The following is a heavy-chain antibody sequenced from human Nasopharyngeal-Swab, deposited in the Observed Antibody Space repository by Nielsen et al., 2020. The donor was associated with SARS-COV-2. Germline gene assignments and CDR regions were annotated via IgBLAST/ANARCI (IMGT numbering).Heavy chain of an antibody. Sequence: GESLKISCAASGFTFSNAWMSWVRQAPGKGLEWVGRIKRKSDGGTTDYAAPVKGRFTISRDDSKNTLYLQMNSLKTEDTAVYYCAREAIAVATPFDYWGQGTRVTVSS. V-gene: IGHV3-15*01. CDR1: GFTFSNAW. D-gene: IGHD6-19*01. CDR3: AREAIAVATPFDY. CDR2: IKRKSDGGTT. J-gene: IGHJ4*02.